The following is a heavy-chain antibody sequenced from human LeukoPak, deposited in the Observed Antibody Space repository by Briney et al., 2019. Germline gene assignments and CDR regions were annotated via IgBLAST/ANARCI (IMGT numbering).Heavy chain of an antibody. CDR2: IYYSGST. CDR1: GGSISSYY. D-gene: IGHD4-17*01. Sequence: SETLSLTCTVSGGSISSYYWSWIRQPPGKGLEWIGYIYYSGSTNYNPSLKSRVTISVDTSKNQFSLKLSSVTAADTAVYYRARALRAEGAFDIWGQGTMVTVSS. V-gene: IGHV4-59*08. J-gene: IGHJ3*02. CDR3: ARALRAEGAFDI.